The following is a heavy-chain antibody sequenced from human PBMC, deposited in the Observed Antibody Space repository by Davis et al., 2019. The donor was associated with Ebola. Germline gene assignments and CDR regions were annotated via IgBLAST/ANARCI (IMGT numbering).Heavy chain of an antibody. CDR2: INSDWSST. J-gene: IGHJ4*02. CDR1: GFTFSNYW. V-gene: IGHV3-74*01. CDR3: TRTPRNYDSSGYYLGL. Sequence: GESLKISCAASGFTFSNYWMHWVRQAPGKGLVWVSRINSDWSSTSYADSVKGRFTIPRDNAKNTLYLQMNSLRAEDTAVYYCTRTPRNYDSSGYYLGLWGQGTLVTVSS. D-gene: IGHD3-22*01.